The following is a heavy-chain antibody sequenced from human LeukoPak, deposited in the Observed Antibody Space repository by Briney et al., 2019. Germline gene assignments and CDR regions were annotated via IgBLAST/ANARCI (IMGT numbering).Heavy chain of an antibody. CDR2: ITSTGDAA. CDR1: RFTFSASE. CDR3: ARDQRWFGELDF. J-gene: IGHJ5*01. V-gene: IGHV3-48*03. Sequence: GGSLRLSCAASRFTFSASEMNSVRQAPGKGLEWVSYITSTGDAAYYADSVKGRFTLSRDNARNSLYLQMNSLRAEDTAVYYCARDQRWFGELDFWGHGTLVTVSS. D-gene: IGHD3-10*01.